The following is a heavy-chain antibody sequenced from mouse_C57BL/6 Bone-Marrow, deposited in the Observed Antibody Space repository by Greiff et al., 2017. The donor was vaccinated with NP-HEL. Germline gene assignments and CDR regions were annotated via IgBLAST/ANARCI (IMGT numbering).Heavy chain of an antibody. Sequence: EVMLVESGGGLVKPGGSLKLSCAASGFTFSDYGMHWVRQAPEKGLEWVAYISSGSSTIYYAEPVKGRFTISRDNAKNTLFLQMTSLRSEDTAMYYCARVYYGSGYWYFDVWGTGTTVTVSS. V-gene: IGHV5-17*01. D-gene: IGHD1-1*01. CDR3: ARVYYGSGYWYFDV. CDR2: ISSGSSTI. CDR1: GFTFSDYG. J-gene: IGHJ1*03.